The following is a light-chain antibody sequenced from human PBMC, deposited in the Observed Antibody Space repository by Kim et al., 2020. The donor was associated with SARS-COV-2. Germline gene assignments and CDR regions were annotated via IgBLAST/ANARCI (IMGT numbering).Light chain of an antibody. Sequence: GQSVTISGSGSQSNVRSNYVAWYQQFPGAPPKLLIYDSDKRRSGVPNRFSGSKSGTSATLAINGVQAGDEADYYCGAWDSSLGAGVFGGGTQLTVL. V-gene: IGLV1-51*01. CDR2: DSD. J-gene: IGLJ2*01. CDR3: GAWDSSLGAGV. CDR1: QSNVRSNY.